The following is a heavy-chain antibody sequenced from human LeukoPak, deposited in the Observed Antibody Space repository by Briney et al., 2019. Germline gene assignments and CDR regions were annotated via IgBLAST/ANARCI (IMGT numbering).Heavy chain of an antibody. J-gene: IGHJ6*02. V-gene: IGHV1-69*04. Sequence: SVKVSCKASGGTFSSYAISWVRQAPGQGLEWMGRIIPTLGIANYAQKFQGRVTITADKSTSTAYMELSSLRSEDTAVYYCARRRGVSNYDFWSGYGMDVWGQGTTVTVSS. D-gene: IGHD3-3*01. CDR1: GGTFSSYA. CDR2: IIPTLGIA. CDR3: ARRRGVSNYDFWSGYGMDV.